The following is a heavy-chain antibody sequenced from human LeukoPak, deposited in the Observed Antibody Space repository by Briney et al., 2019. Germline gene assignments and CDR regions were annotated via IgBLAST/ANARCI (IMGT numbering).Heavy chain of an antibody. J-gene: IGHJ5*02. CDR2: VSGTGGRT. D-gene: IGHD6-6*01. CDR1: GFTFSSYW. CDR3: VKASSSSPQYNWFDA. V-gene: IGHV3-23*01. Sequence: GGSLRLSCAASGFTFSSYWMNWARQAPGKGLEWVSVVSGTGGRTYYADSVKGRFTISRDNSKNTLYLQMNSLRAEDTALYYCVKASSSSPQYNWFDAWGQGTLVTVSS.